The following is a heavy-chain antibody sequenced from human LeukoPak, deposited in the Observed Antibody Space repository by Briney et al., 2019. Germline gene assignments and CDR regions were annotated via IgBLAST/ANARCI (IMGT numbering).Heavy chain of an antibody. J-gene: IGHJ6*03. CDR2: IRSKANSYAT. CDR3: TRNLYYYDSSGYLAPTYYYMDV. D-gene: IGHD3-22*01. V-gene: IGHV3-73*01. CDR1: GFTFSGSA. Sequence: PGGTLRLSCAASGFTFSGSAMHWVRQASGKGLEWVGRIRSKANSYATAYAASVKGRFTISRDDSKNTAYLQMNSLKTEDMAVYYCTRNLYYYDSSGYLAPTYYYMDVWGKGTTVTVSS.